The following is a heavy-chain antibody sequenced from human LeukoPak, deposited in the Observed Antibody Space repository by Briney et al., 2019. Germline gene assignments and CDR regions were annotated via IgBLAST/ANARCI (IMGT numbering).Heavy chain of an antibody. V-gene: IGHV3-23*05. Sequence: PGGSLRLSCAASGFTFSGFAMSWVRRTPGKGLEWVSTLSSTGTTFYAGSVEGRFTISRANSENTLYLQMDSLRAADTALYYCARVGYSSSWFFFNFWGQGTLVTVSS. CDR3: ARVGYSSSWFFFNF. CDR1: GFTFSGFA. CDR2: LSSTGTT. J-gene: IGHJ4*02. D-gene: IGHD6-13*01.